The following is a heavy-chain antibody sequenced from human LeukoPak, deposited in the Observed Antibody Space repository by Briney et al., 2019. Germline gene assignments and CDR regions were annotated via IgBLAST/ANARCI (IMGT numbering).Heavy chain of an antibody. V-gene: IGHV3-30-3*01. J-gene: IGHJ4*02. D-gene: IGHD3-3*01. Sequence: GGSLRLSCAASGFTFSSYAMHWVRQAPGKGLEWVAVISYDGSNKYYADSVKGRFTISRDNSKNTLYLQMNSLRAEDTAVYYCARSPGVHAGLFVWSGYSGRFDYWGQGTLVTVSS. CDR2: ISYDGSNK. CDR3: ARSPGVHAGLFVWSGYSGRFDY. CDR1: GFTFSSYA.